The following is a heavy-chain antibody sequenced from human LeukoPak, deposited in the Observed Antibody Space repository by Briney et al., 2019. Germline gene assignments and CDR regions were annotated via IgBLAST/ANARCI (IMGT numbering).Heavy chain of an antibody. J-gene: IGHJ6*02. CDR2: IYYSGST. CDR1: GGPISSSSYY. V-gene: IGHV4-39*01. Sequence: SETLSLTCTVSGGPISSSSYYWGWIRQPPGKGLEWIGSIYYSGSTYYNPSLKSRVTISVDTSKNQFSLKLSSVTAADTAVYYCARRSADYYYGMDVWGQGTTVTVSS. CDR3: ARRSADYYYGMDV.